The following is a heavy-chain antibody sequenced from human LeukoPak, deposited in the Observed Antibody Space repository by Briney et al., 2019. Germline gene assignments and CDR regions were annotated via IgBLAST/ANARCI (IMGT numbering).Heavy chain of an antibody. V-gene: IGHV3-30*02. CDR3: AKAGGYCSRTSCSVPDS. CDR2: IRYDGSNK. Sequence: HPGGSLRLSCAASGFTFSSYGMHWVRQAPGKGLEWVAFIRYDGSNKYYADSVKGRLTISRDNSKNTLYLQMNSLRPEDTAVYYCAKAGGYCSRTSCSVPDSWGQGTLVTVSS. D-gene: IGHD2-2*01. J-gene: IGHJ4*02. CDR1: GFTFSSYG.